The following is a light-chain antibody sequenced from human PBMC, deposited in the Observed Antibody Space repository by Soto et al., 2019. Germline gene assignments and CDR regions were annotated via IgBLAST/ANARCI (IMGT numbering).Light chain of an antibody. CDR1: QSVSNR. Sequence: EIVMTQSPATLSVSPGERATLSCRASQSVSNRLAWYQQKPGQAPRLVIYDSSTSATGIPARFSGSGSGTEFTLTISSLQSEDFAVYYCQQYNNWPPIYTFGQGTKLEIK. V-gene: IGKV3-15*01. CDR3: QQYNNWPPIYT. J-gene: IGKJ2*01. CDR2: DSS.